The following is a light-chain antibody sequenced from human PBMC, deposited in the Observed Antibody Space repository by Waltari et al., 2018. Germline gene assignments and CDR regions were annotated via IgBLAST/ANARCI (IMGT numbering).Light chain of an antibody. V-gene: IGKV1-39*01. CDR2: AAS. J-gene: IGKJ1*01. Sequence: DIQMTQSPSSVSASVGDRVTITCRASQSISNYLNWYQQKPGKAPKLLIYAASSLQSGVPSRFSGSGSGTDFTLTISSLQAEDVAVYYCQQCYSTPWTFGQGTKVEIK. CDR3: QQCYSTPWT. CDR1: QSISNY.